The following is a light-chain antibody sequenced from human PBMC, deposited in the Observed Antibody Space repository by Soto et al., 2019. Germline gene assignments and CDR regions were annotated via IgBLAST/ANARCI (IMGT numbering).Light chain of an antibody. CDR3: QSYDSSMNVV. CDR2: EDN. J-gene: IGLJ2*01. Sequence: NFMLTQPHSVSESPGKTVTISCTRSSGSIASNYVQWYQQRPGSSPTTVIYEDNQRPSGVPDRFSGSIDSSSNSASLTISGLKTEDEADYYCQSYDSSMNVVFGGGTKLTFL. V-gene: IGLV6-57*01. CDR1: SGSIASNY.